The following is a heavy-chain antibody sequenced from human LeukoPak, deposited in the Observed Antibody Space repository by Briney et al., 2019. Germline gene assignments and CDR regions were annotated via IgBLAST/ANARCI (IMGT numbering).Heavy chain of an antibody. D-gene: IGHD3-10*02. CDR2: ISSSGSTI. J-gene: IGHJ6*04. V-gene: IGHV3-48*04. Sequence: PGGSLRLSCAASGFTFITYSMNWVRQAPGKGLEWVSYISSSGSTIYYADSVKGRFTISRDNAKNSLYLQINSLRAEDTAVYYCAELGITMIGGVWGKGTTVTISS. CDR1: GFTFITYS. CDR3: AELGITMIGGV.